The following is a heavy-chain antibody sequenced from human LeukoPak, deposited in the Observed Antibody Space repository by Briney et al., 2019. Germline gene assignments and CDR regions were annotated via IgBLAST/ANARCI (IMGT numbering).Heavy chain of an antibody. CDR3: ARGVAWELQYYYYYGMDV. CDR1: GGTFSSYA. Sequence: SVKVSCKASGGTFSSYAISWVRQAPGQGLEWMGGIIPIFGTANYAQKFQGRVAITADESTSTAYMELSSLRSEDTAVYYCARGVAWELQYYYYYGMDVWGQGTTVTVSS. V-gene: IGHV1-69*13. J-gene: IGHJ6*02. CDR2: IIPIFGTA. D-gene: IGHD1-26*01.